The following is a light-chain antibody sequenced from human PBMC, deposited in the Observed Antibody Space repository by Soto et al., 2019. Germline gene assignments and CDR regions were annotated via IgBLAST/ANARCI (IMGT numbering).Light chain of an antibody. V-gene: IGKV3-11*01. J-gene: IGKJ2*01. CDR2: DAS. CDR1: QSVSSY. CDR3: TQRSNCPPYT. Sequence: EIVLTQSPATLSLSPGERATLSCRASQSVSSYLAWYQQKPGQAPRLLIYDASNRATGIPARFSGSGSGTDFTVTISSLEPEDFAVYYCTQRSNCPPYTLGQGTKLEIK.